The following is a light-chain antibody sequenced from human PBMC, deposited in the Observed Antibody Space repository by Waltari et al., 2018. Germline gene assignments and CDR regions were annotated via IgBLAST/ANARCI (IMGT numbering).Light chain of an antibody. J-gene: IGLJ1*01. CDR2: ANT. V-gene: IGLV1-40*01. Sequence: QSVLTPPPSVSGAPGQSFTTSCPGTSSHIEGDDAAHWYQHVPGTAPKLLIFANTMRPSGVPDRFSASKSGASASLAISGLQAEDEADYYCQSYDSSLIGYVFGKGTKVTVL. CDR1: SSHIEGDDA. CDR3: QSYDSSLIGYV.